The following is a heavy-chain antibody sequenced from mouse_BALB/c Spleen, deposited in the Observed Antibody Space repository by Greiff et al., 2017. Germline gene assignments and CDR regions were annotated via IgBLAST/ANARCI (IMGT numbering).Heavy chain of an antibody. Sequence: VHLVESGPGLVQPSQSLSITCTVSGFSLTSYGVHWVRQSPGKGLEWLGVIWSGGSTDYNAAFISRLSISKDNSKSQVFFKMNSLQANDTAIYYCARNDGNSHYYAMDYWGQGTSVTVSS. CDR1: GFSLTSYG. D-gene: IGHD2-1*01. CDR3: ARNDGNSHYYAMDY. CDR2: IWSGGST. V-gene: IGHV2-2*02. J-gene: IGHJ4*01.